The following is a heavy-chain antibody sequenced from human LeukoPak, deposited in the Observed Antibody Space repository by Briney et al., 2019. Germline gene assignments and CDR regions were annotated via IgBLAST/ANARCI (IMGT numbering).Heavy chain of an antibody. D-gene: IGHD6-6*01. J-gene: IGHJ4*02. CDR1: GGSISSYY. V-gene: IGHV4-59*01. CDR2: IYYSGST. CDR3: ARLPSSSSGVFDY. Sequence: SETLSLTCTVSGGSISSYYWSWIRQPPGKGLEWIGYIYYSGSTNYNPSLKSRVTISVDTSKNQFSLKLSSVTAADTAVYYCARLPSSSSGVFDYWGQGTLVTVSS.